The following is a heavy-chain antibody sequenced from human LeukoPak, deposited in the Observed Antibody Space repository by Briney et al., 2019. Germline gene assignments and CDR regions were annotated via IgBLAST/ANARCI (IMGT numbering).Heavy chain of an antibody. CDR2: ISGSGGST. V-gene: IGHV3-23*01. CDR1: GFTFSSYA. J-gene: IGHJ4*02. D-gene: IGHD4-17*01. CDR3: AKDDDDGDHVVVDH. Sequence: GGSLRLSCAASGFTFSSYAMGWVRQAPGKGLEWVSLISGSGGSTYYADSVKGRFTVSRDNSKNTEYLQMNSLRAEDTAIYYCAKDDDDGDHVVVDHWGQGTLVTVSS.